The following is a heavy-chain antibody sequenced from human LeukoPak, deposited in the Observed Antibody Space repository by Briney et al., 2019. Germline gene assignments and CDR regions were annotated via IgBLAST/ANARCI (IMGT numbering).Heavy chain of an antibody. CDR1: GDSISSSSYY. V-gene: IGHV4-39*07. J-gene: IGHJ4*02. Sequence: SETLSLTCTVSGDSISSSSYYWGWIRQPPGKGLEWIGNIYYSGSTYYNPSLKSRVTMSVDTSKNQFSLKLSSVTAADTAVYYCARDQPVGATPFFDYWGQGTLVTVSS. D-gene: IGHD1-26*01. CDR3: ARDQPVGATPFFDY. CDR2: IYYSGST.